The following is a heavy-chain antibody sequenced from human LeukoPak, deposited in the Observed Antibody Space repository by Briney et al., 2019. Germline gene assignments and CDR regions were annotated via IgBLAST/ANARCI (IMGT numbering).Heavy chain of an antibody. CDR3: ARDDEIWSGFPFDY. Sequence: GGSLRLSCAASGFTFSSYSMNWVRQAPGKGLEWVSSISSSSSYIYYADSVKGRFTISRDNAKNSLYLQMNSLRAEDTAVYYCARDDEIWSGFPFDYWGQGTLVTVSS. V-gene: IGHV3-21*01. J-gene: IGHJ4*02. D-gene: IGHD3-3*01. CDR1: GFTFSSYS. CDR2: ISSSSSYI.